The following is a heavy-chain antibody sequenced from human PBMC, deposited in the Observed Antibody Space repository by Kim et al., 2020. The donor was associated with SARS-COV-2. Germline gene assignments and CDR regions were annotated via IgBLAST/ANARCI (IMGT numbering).Heavy chain of an antibody. V-gene: IGHV1-69*04. CDR3: ARDIFLYAFDI. J-gene: IGHJ3*02. Sequence: NYAQKFQGRVTITADKSTSTAYMELSSLRSEDTAVYYCARDIFLYAFDIWGQGTMVTVSS.